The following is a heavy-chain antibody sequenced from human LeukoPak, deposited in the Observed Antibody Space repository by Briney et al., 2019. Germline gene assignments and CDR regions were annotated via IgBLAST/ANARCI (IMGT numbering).Heavy chain of an antibody. J-gene: IGHJ6*02. CDR2: IDWDDDK. Sequence: SGPTLLNPTQTLTLTCTFSGFSLSTSGMCVRWIRQPPGKALEWLSRIDWDDDKYYSTSLKTRLTISKDTSKNQVVLTMTNMDPVDTATYYCARIGTDDPYYDFCSGCMDVWGQGTTVTVSS. CDR3: ARIGTDDPYYDFCSGCMDV. D-gene: IGHD3-3*01. V-gene: IGHV2-70*11. CDR1: GFSLSTSGMC.